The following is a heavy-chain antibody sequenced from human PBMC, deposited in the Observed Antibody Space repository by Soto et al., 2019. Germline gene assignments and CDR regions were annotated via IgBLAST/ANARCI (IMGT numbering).Heavy chain of an antibody. CDR3: ARIDYGDIGDWFDP. CDR1: GGSISSYY. CDR2: IYYSGST. V-gene: IGHV4-59*08. Sequence: QVQLQESGPGLVKPSETLSLTCTVSGGSISSYYWSWIRQPPGKGLEWIGYIYYSGSTNYNPSLKSRVTISVDTSKNHSSLKLSSVTAADTAVYYCARIDYGDIGDWFDPWGQGTLVTVSS. D-gene: IGHD4-17*01. J-gene: IGHJ5*02.